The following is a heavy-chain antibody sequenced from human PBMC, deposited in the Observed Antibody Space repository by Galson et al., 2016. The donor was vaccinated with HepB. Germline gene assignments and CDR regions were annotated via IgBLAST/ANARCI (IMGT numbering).Heavy chain of an antibody. V-gene: IGHV3-21*01. D-gene: IGHD3-10*01. CDR1: GFSFSTYY. CDR2: ISRSSDKI. CDR3: ARDGISLIQGVPLDF. J-gene: IGHJ4*02. Sequence: SLRLSCAASGFSFSTYYMTWVRQAPGKGLEWVSSISRSSDKIYYGDSVRGRFTISRDNAKNSLYLQMNSLRGEDTAVYYCARDGISLIQGVPLDFWGQGTLVTVSS.